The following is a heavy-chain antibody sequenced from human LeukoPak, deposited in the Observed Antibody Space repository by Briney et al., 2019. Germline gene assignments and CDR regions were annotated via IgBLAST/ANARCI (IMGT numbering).Heavy chain of an antibody. D-gene: IGHD4-17*01. CDR1: GFTFSSYA. V-gene: IGHV3-23*01. J-gene: IGHJ4*02. CDR2: ISGSGGST. CDR3: AKEAVSTVTTYAPEFDY. Sequence: GGSLRLSCAASGFTFSSYAMSWVRQAPGKGLEWVSGISGSGGSTYYADSVKGRFTISRDNSKNTLYLQMNSLRAEDTAVYYCAKEAVSTVTTYAPEFDYWGQGTLVTVSS.